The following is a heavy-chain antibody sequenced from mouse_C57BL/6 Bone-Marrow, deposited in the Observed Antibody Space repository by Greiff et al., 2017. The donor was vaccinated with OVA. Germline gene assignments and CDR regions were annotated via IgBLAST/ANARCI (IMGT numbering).Heavy chain of an antibody. Sequence: EVQRVESGGGLVKPGASLKLSCAASGFTFSSYAMSWVRQTPEQRLEWVATISDGGSYTYYPDNVKGRFTISRDNAKNNLYLQVGHLKSEDAAMYYCARDWRAMDYWGQGTSVTVSS. CDR2: ISDGGSYT. J-gene: IGHJ4*01. CDR3: ARDWRAMDY. CDR1: GFTFSSYA. V-gene: IGHV5-4*01.